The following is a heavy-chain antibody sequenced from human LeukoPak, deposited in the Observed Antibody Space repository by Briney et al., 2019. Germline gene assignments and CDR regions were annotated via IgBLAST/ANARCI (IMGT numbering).Heavy chain of an antibody. CDR2: IYSGGST. Sequence: GGSLRLSCAASGFTVSSNYMSWVRQAPGKGLEWVSVIYSGGSTYYADSVKGRFTVSRDNSKNTLYLQMNSLRAEDTAVYYCARDSSGWYYFDYWGQGTLVAVSS. D-gene: IGHD6-19*01. CDR1: GFTVSSNY. V-gene: IGHV3-53*01. CDR3: ARDSSGWYYFDY. J-gene: IGHJ4*02.